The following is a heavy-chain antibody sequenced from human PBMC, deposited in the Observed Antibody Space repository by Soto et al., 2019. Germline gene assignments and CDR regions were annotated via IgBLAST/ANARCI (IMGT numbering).Heavy chain of an antibody. J-gene: IGHJ3*02. CDR2: LYWDDDN. D-gene: IGHD6-19*01. CDR3: ALNPPQDSGAFDI. V-gene: IGHV2-5*02. Sequence: QITLKESGPTLVKPTQALTLTCTFSGFSLSTTGVGVGWIRQPPGKALEWLALLYWDDDNRYNPSLKSRLTLTKDTSKSQVVLTLTNADPADTATYYCALNPPQDSGAFDIWGQGTMVTVSS. CDR1: GFSLSTTGVG.